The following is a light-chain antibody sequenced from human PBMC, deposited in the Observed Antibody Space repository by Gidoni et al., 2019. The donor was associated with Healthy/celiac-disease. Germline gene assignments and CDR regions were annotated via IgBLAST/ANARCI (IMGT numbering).Light chain of an antibody. CDR2: WAS. CDR1: QSVLYSSNNKNY. Sequence: DIVMTQSPDSLAVSLGERATINCKSSQSVLYSSNNKNYLAWYHQKPGQPPKLLIYWASTRESGVPDRFSGSGSGTDFTLTSSSLQAEDVAVYYCQQYYSTPVTFGPGTKVDIK. CDR3: QQYYSTPVT. J-gene: IGKJ3*01. V-gene: IGKV4-1*01.